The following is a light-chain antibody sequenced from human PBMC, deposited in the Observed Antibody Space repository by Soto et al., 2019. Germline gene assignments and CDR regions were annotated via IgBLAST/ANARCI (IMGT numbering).Light chain of an antibody. V-gene: IGKV1-33*01. CDR2: DAS. CDR3: QQYENLPT. CDR1: QNINNY. Sequence: DIQMTPSPSSLSASVGDRGTNPFQASQNINNYLNWYQQKPGRDPKLLIYDASNLEAGVPSRFRGSGSGTDFTFTISRLQPEDIATYYRQQYENLPTVGQGTRLEIK. J-gene: IGKJ5*01.